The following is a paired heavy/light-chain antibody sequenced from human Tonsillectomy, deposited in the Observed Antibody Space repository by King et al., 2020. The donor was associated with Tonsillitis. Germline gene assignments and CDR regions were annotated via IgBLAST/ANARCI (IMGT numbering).Heavy chain of an antibody. D-gene: IGHD1-26*01. V-gene: IGHV3-30*02. CDR3: GKDLIGGASTVDY. J-gene: IGHJ4*02. CDR1: GFTFSSYG. CDR2: LRYDGSNR. Sequence: LRLSCAASGFTFSSYGMHWVRQAPGKGLEWVAFLRYDGSNRLYADSVKGRFTISRDNPKNTLNLQMNSLRAEDTAVYYCGKDLIGGASTVDYWGQGILVTVSS.
Light chain of an antibody. CDR1: QTISTN. J-gene: IGKJ1*01. CDR3: QQYFNWWT. V-gene: IGKV3-15*01. Sequence: EIVMTQSPGTLSVSPGERATLSCRASQTISTNLAWYQQKPGQAPRLLIYDASTRATGIPARFSGSGSGTEFTLTISSLQSEDFAVYYCQQYFNWWTFGQGTKVEIK. CDR2: DAS.